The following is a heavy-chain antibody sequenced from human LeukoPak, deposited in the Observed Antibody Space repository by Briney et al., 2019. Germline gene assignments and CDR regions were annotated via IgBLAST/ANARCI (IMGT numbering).Heavy chain of an antibody. D-gene: IGHD7-27*01. Sequence: SETLSLTCAVSGGSIINSNWWSWVRQPPGKGLEWIGEIDHSGSTSYNPSLKSRVTMSVDRSKNQFSLKLSSVTAADTAVYYCARGLLGSHYFDYWGQGTLVTVSS. V-gene: IGHV4-4*02. J-gene: IGHJ4*02. CDR1: GGSIINSNW. CDR2: IDHSGST. CDR3: ARGLLGSHYFDY.